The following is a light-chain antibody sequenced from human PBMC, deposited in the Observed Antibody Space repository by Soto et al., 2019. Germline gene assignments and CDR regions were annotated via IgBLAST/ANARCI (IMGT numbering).Light chain of an antibody. V-gene: IGKV3-20*01. J-gene: IGKJ1*01. CDR1: QSVDTTF. CDR2: GAS. CDR3: PQSMRSVT. Sequence: EIVLTQSPGSLSLSPGQRATLSCRASQSVDTTFFAWYQKKPGQAPRLLIYGASKMATGIPDRFSGSGSGTDFTLIISRLEPEDFEVYYCPQSMRSVTFGQGTKVEIK.